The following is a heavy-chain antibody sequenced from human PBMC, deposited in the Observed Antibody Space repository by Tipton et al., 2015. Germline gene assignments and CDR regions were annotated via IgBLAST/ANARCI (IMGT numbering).Heavy chain of an antibody. V-gene: IGHV4-38-2*02. Sequence: TLSLTCSVSGYFISSGHYWGWIRQIPGKGLEWIASMHESGGAYYNPTLASRVTLSVDTPKNRFSLKLTSVTAADTAVYYCACQDYDSLTRDYQTVDSWGQGPLVTVSS. CDR2: MHESGGA. D-gene: IGHD3-9*01. J-gene: IGHJ4*02. CDR1: GYFISSGHY. CDR3: ACQDYDSLTRDYQTVDS.